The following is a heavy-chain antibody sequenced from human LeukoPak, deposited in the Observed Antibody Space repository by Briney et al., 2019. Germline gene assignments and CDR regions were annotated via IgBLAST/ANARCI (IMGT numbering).Heavy chain of an antibody. CDR3: ARGTYYYGSGSYYSAFDI. Sequence: GESLKISCKGSGYSFTSYWIGWVRQMPGKGLEWMGIIYPGDSDTRYSPSFQGQVTISADKSISTAYLQWSSLKASDTAMYYCARGTYYYGSGSYYSAFDIWGQGTMVTVSS. J-gene: IGHJ3*02. V-gene: IGHV5-51*01. D-gene: IGHD3-10*01. CDR1: GYSFTSYW. CDR2: IYPGDSDT.